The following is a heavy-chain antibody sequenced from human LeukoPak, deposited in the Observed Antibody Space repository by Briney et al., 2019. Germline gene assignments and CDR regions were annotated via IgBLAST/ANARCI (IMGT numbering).Heavy chain of an antibody. J-gene: IGHJ3*02. CDR1: GFTFSSYG. D-gene: IGHD2-2*01. CDR3: ARAPYCSSTSCYSDAFDI. V-gene: IGHV3-33*08. Sequence: PGGSLRLSCAASGFTFSSYGMHWVRQAPGKGLEWVAVIWYDGSNKYYADSVKGRFTISRDKSKNMLYLQMNSLRAEDTAVYYCARAPYCSSTSCYSDAFDIWGQGTMVTVSS. CDR2: IWYDGSNK.